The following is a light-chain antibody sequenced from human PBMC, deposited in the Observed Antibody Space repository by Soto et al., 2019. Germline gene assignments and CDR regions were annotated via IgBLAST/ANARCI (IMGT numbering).Light chain of an antibody. Sequence: IVLTQSPGTLSLSPGERATLSCRASQSVSSYLAWYQHKPGQAPRLLLYSASSRATGVADRFSGSGSGTDFTLTISRLEPEDFAVYYCQQYGNSRVTFGPGTKVDIK. J-gene: IGKJ3*01. V-gene: IGKV3-20*01. CDR3: QQYGNSRVT. CDR1: QSVSSY. CDR2: SAS.